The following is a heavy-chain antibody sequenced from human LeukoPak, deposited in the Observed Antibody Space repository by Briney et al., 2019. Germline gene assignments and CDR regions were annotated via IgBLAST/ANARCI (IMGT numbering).Heavy chain of an antibody. CDR2: INSDGSTT. V-gene: IGHV3-74*01. CDR1: GFTFSTSW. D-gene: IGHD1-1*01. J-gene: IGHJ4*02. Sequence: GGSLRLSCAASGFTFSTSWMHWVRQAPGKGLVWVSRINSDGSTTTYADSVKGRFAISRDNAKNTVYLQMNSLRAEDTAVYYCAKDRALEIFDYWGQGTLVTVSS. CDR3: AKDRALEIFDY.